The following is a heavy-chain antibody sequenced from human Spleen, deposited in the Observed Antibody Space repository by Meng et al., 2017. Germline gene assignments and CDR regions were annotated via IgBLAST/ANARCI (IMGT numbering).Heavy chain of an antibody. V-gene: IGHV4-34*01. CDR2: INHSGRT. J-gene: IGHJ4*02. Sequence: QAHVQQWRGRLWKPSETLALTGVVSGGSFSDYYWSWIRQPPGKGLEWIGEINHSGRTNYNPSLESRATISVDTSQNNLSLKLSSVTAADSAVYYCARGPTTMAHDFDYWGQGTLVTVFS. CDR1: GGSFSDYY. D-gene: IGHD4-11*01. CDR3: ARGPTTMAHDFDY.